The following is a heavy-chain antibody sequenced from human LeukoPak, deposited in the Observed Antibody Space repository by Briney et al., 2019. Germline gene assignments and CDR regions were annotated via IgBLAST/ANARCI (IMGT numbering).Heavy chain of an antibody. CDR1: GGSFSGYY. D-gene: IGHD3-22*01. J-gene: IGHJ4*02. CDR2: IHYTGST. V-gene: IGHV4-59*12. Sequence: SETLSLTCAVYGGSFSGYYWSWIRQPPGKGLECIGYIHYTGSTNYNPSLKSRVTISVDTSKNQFSLKLSSVTAADTAVYYCAREAWNYYDSSGYYSYWGQGTLVTVSS. CDR3: AREAWNYYDSSGYYSY.